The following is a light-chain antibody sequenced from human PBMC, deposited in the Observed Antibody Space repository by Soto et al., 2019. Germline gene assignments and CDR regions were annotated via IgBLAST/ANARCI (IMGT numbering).Light chain of an antibody. CDR2: DAS. CDR3: LHRMNWPLT. CDR1: QSVSSY. J-gene: IGKJ5*01. V-gene: IGKV3-11*01. Sequence: IVLTQSPATLSVSPWERATLSCRASQSVSSYLAWYQQKPGQAPRLLIYDASNRATGIPARFSGSGSGTDFTLTISSLEPEDFGVYYCLHRMNWPLTFGQGTRLEIK.